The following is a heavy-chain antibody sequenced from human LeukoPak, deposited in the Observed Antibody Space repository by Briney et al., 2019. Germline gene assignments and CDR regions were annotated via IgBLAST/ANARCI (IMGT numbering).Heavy chain of an antibody. J-gene: IGHJ4*02. V-gene: IGHV3-30-3*01. CDR1: GFTFSSYA. D-gene: IGHD3-22*01. Sequence: GGSLRLSCAASGFTFSSYAMHWVRQAPGKGLEWEAVISYDGSKKYYADSVKGRFTISRDNSKNTLYLQMNSLRAEDTAVYYCARDGDSSGYYVNFDYWGQGTLVTVSS. CDR3: ARDGDSSGYYVNFDY. CDR2: ISYDGSKK.